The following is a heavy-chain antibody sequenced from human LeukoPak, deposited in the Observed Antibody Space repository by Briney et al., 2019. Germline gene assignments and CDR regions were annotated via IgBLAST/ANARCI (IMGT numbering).Heavy chain of an antibody. CDR2: ISGSGGST. CDR3: ATPWNGDYVGSDY. J-gene: IGHJ4*02. CDR1: GFTFSSYA. V-gene: IGHV3-23*01. Sequence: GGSLRLSCAAPGFTFSSYAMSWVRQAPGKGLEWVSAISGSGGSTYYADSVKGRFTISRDNSKNTLYLQMNSLRAEDTAVYYCATPWNGDYVGSDYWGQGTLVTVSS. D-gene: IGHD4-17*01.